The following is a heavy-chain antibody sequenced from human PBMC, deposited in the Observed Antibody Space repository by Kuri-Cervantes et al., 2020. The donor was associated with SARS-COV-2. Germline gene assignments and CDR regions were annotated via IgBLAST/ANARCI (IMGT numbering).Heavy chain of an antibody. V-gene: IGHV3-21*01. J-gene: IGHJ6*03. CDR1: GFTFSSYS. D-gene: IGHD4-11*01. CDR2: ISSSSSYI. CDR3: ARVTTPLYYYYYMDV. Sequence: GESLKISCAASGFTFSSYSMNWVRQAPGKGLEWVSSISSSSSYIYYADSVKGRFTISRDNAKNSLYLQMNSLRAEDTAVYYCARVTTPLYYYYYMDVWGKGTTVTVSS.